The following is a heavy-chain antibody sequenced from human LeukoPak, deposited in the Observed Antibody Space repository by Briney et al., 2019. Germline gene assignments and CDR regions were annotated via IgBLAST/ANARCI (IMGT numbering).Heavy chain of an antibody. V-gene: IGHV1-2*02. D-gene: IGHD3-22*01. CDR1: GHTFTGYD. CDR3: ARESADYYDSSGYYYLVYYFDY. Sequence: ASVKVSCKASGHTFTGYDMHWVRQAPGQGLEWMGWINPNSGGTNYAQKFQGRVTMTRDTSISTAYMELSRLRSDDTAVYYCARESADYYDSSGYYYLVYYFDYWGQGTLVTVSS. J-gene: IGHJ4*02. CDR2: INPNSGGT.